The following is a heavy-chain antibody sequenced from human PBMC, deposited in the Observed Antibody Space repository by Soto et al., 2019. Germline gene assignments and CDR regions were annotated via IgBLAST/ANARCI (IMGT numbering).Heavy chain of an antibody. Sequence: QVQLVQSGAEVKKPGSSVKVSCKASGGTFSNYAFSWVRQAPGQGLEWLGGLMPVFGRADYAQKFRGRVTITADESTSTAHMELSSLRSEDTAVYYCASWLKEAGIGVNYYSGMDVWGQGNTVTVS. CDR2: LMPVFGRA. D-gene: IGHD6-19*01. CDR1: GGTFSNYA. J-gene: IGHJ6*02. CDR3: ASWLKEAGIGVNYYSGMDV. V-gene: IGHV1-69*12.